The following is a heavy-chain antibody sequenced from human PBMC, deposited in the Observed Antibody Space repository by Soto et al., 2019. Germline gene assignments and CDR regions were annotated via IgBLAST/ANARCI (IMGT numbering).Heavy chain of an antibody. J-gene: IGHJ4*02. Sequence: LRLSCAASGSTFSSYAMHWVRQAPGKGLEWVAVISYDGSNKYYADSVKGRFTISRDNSKNTLYLQMNSLRAEDTAVYYCASGHTMIVVGPFDYWGQGTLVTVSS. CDR3: ASGHTMIVVGPFDY. CDR2: ISYDGSNK. V-gene: IGHV3-30-3*01. D-gene: IGHD3-22*01. CDR1: GSTFSSYA.